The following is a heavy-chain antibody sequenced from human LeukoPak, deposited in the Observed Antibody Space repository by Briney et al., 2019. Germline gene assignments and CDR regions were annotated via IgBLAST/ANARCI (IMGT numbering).Heavy chain of an antibody. CDR2: IYYTGVT. CDR1: GGPLTISY. V-gene: IGHV4-59*13. CDR3: VRGERCGGDCSSRQQ. Sequence: RPSETLSLTCTVSGGPLTISYWSWIRQPPRRGLEWVGYIYYTGVTNYHPSLAGRVSMSLDMSKNLISLNLDSVTAADTAVYYCVRGERCGGDCSSRQQWGQGTLVTVSS. D-gene: IGHD2-21*02. J-gene: IGHJ1*01.